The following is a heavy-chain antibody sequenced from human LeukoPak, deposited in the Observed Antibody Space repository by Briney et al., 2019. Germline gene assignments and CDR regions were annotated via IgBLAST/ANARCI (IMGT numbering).Heavy chain of an antibody. V-gene: IGHV4-59*08. CDR1: GGSISSHY. J-gene: IGHJ4*02. D-gene: IGHD2-15*01. CDR3: ARHGCSGGSCYSPLIDY. Sequence: SETLSLTCTVSGGSISSHYWSWIRQPPGKGLQWIGYISYSGSTNYNPSLKSRVSISVDTSKNQFSLKLSSVTAADTAVHYCARHGCSGGSCYSPLIDYWGQGTLVTVSS. CDR2: ISYSGST.